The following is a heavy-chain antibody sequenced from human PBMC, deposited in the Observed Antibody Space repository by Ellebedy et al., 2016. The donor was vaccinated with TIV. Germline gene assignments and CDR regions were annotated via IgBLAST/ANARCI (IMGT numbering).Heavy chain of an antibody. Sequence: SETLSLXCTVSGGSIVNSPHFWGWLRQPPGKGLEWIGSISYRGSTFYIPALKSRVTMSVDTSKDQFSLKVRSVTAADTAFYFCARVAAAGHLSSVDFWGQGTLVTVSS. V-gene: IGHV4-39*01. CDR2: ISYRGST. D-gene: IGHD2-21*02. CDR3: ARVAAAGHLSSVDF. J-gene: IGHJ4*02. CDR1: GGSIVNSPHF.